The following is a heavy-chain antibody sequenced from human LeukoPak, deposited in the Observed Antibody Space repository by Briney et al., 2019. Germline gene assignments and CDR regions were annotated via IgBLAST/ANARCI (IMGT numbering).Heavy chain of an antibody. CDR2: IRSNGDTT. V-gene: IGHV3-23*01. CDR1: GFTFSSLA. CDR3: AKGQELDDGVFDS. D-gene: IGHD1-1*01. J-gene: IGHJ4*02. Sequence: PGGSPSLSCTASGFTFSSLALPWFRQAPGKGLGGFSTIRSNGDTTYNADSVKGRFTISRDNSKNTLYLELNSLRVEDTATFYCAKGQELDDGVFDSWGQGTMVTVSS.